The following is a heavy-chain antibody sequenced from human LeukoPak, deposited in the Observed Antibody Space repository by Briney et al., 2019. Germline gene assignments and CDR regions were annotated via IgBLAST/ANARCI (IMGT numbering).Heavy chain of an antibody. J-gene: IGHJ5*02. D-gene: IGHD5-24*01. V-gene: IGHV1-69*13. CDR1: GGTFSSYA. CDR3: ARDSGYSNPAQGALDP. CDR2: IIPIFGTA. Sequence: SSVNVSCKASGGTFSSYAISWVRQAPGQGLEWMGGIIPIFGTANYAQKFQGRVTIIADESTSTAYMELSSLRSEDTAVYYCARDSGYSNPAQGALDPWGQGTLVTVSS.